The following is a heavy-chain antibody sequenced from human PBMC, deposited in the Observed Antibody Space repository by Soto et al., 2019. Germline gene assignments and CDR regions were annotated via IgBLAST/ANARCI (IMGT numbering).Heavy chain of an antibody. V-gene: IGHV4-34*01. Sequence: SETLSLTCAVYGGYFSGYYWSWIRQPPGKGLEWIGEINHSGSTNYNPSLKSRVTISVDTSKNQFSLKLSSVTAADAAVYYCARKQYYGSGSYFHWGQGTLVTVSS. CDR1: GGYFSGYY. CDR2: INHSGST. J-gene: IGHJ4*02. D-gene: IGHD3-10*01. CDR3: ARKQYYGSGSYFH.